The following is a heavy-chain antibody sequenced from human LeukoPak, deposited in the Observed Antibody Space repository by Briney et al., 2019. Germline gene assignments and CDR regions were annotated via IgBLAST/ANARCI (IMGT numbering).Heavy chain of an antibody. D-gene: IGHD4-17*01. CDR3: ARVSVTKPHFDY. J-gene: IGHJ4*02. Sequence: SETLSLTXTVSGGSISSYYWSWIRQPAGKGMEWIGRIYTSGSTNYNPSLKSRVTMSVDTSKNQFSLKLSSVTAADTAVYYCARVSVTKPHFDYRGQGTLVTVSS. CDR1: GGSISSYY. CDR2: IYTSGST. V-gene: IGHV4-4*07.